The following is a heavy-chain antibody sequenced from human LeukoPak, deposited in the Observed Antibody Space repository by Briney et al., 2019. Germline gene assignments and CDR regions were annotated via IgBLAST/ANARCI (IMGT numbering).Heavy chain of an antibody. CDR3: ARDGTPSVDTATLDY. J-gene: IGHJ4*02. CDR1: GGSISSYY. V-gene: IGHV4-4*07. Sequence: SETLSLTCTVSGGSISSYYWSWIRQPAGKGLEWIGRIYTSGSTNYNPSLKSRVTMSVDTSKNQFSLKLSSVTAVDTAVYYCARDGTPSVDTATLDYWGQGTLVTVSS. D-gene: IGHD5-18*01. CDR2: IYTSGST.